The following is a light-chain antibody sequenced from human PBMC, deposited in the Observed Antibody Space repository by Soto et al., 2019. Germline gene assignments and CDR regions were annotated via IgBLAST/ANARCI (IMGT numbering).Light chain of an antibody. CDR1: SSNIGNNY. Sequence: QSVLTQPPSVPAAPGQKVTISCSGSSSNIGNNYVSWYQQLPGTAPKLLIYDSNKRPSGIPDRFSGSKSGTSATLDITGLQTGDEADYYCATWDSSLTGEVFGGGTKLTVL. J-gene: IGLJ2*01. CDR3: ATWDSSLTGEV. CDR2: DSN. V-gene: IGLV1-51*01.